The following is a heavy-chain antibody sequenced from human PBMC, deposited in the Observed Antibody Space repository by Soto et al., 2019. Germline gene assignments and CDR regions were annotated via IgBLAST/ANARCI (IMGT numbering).Heavy chain of an antibody. CDR2: INHSGST. CDR1: GGSFSGYY. V-gene: IGHV4-34*01. D-gene: IGHD3-10*01. J-gene: IGHJ6*02. Sequence: SETLSLTCAVYGGSFSGYYWSWIRQPPGKGLEWIGEINHSGSTNYNPSLKSRVTIPVDTSKNQFSLKLSSVTAADTAVYYCARGVTMVRGVHLRYYSGMDVWGQGTTVTVSS. CDR3: ARGVTMVRGVHLRYYSGMDV.